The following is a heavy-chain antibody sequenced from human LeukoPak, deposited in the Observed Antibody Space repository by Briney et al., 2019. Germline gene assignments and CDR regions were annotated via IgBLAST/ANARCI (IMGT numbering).Heavy chain of an antibody. CDR1: GFTVSSNY. D-gene: IGHD1-26*01. Sequence: TGGSLRLSCAASGFTVSSNYMNWVRQAPGKGLEWVSVIYSGGSTYYADSVKGRFTISRDNSKNTLYLQMNSLRAEDTAVYYCAREGATTAFDYWGQGTPITVSS. J-gene: IGHJ4*02. CDR3: AREGATTAFDY. V-gene: IGHV3-53*01. CDR2: IYSGGST.